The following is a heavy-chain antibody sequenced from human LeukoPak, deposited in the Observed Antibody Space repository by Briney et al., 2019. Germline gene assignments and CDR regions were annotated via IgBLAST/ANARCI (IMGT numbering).Heavy chain of an antibody. CDR3: ARDEEGFDY. V-gene: IGHV1-18*01. CDR2: ISAYNGNT. Sequence: GASVKVSCKASGGTFSSYAISWVRQAPGQGLEWMGWISAYNGNTNYAQKLQGRVTMTTDTSTSTAYMEVRSLRSDDTAVYYCARDEEGFDYWGQGTLVTVSS. J-gene: IGHJ4*02. CDR1: GGTFSSYA.